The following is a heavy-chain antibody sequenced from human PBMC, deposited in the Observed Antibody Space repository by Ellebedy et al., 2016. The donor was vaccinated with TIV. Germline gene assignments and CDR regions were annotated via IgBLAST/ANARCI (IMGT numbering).Heavy chain of an antibody. Sequence: ASVKVSCXASGYTFTSYDINWVRQAPGQGLEWMGIINPSGGSTSYAQKFQGRVTMTRDTSTSTVYMELSSLRSEDTAVYYCARDFVPGYYYGMDVWGQGTTVTVSS. V-gene: IGHV1-46*01. CDR1: GYTFTSYD. CDR2: INPSGGST. D-gene: IGHD3-3*01. CDR3: ARDFVPGYYYGMDV. J-gene: IGHJ6*02.